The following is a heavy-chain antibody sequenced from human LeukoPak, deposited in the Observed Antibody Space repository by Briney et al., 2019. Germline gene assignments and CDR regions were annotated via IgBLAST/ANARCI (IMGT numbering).Heavy chain of an antibody. J-gene: IGHJ4*02. CDR2: FYSSGST. D-gene: IGHD3-10*01. CDR1: GASISSYY. Sequence: SETLSLTCTVSGASISSYYWTWIRQPAGKGLEWIGRFYSSGSTNYNPSLKSRVTISVDTSKNQFSLKLSSVTAADTAVYYCARWGRGLWFGESYYFDYWGQGTLVTVSS. CDR3: ARWGRGLWFGESYYFDY. V-gene: IGHV4-4*07.